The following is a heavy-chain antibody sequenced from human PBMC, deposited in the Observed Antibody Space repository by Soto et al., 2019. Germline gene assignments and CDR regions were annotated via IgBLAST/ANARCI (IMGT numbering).Heavy chain of an antibody. D-gene: IGHD3-16*01. CDR2: ISAYSGNT. J-gene: IGHJ6*02. V-gene: IGHV1-18*01. CDR3: GRADNYATSTPQDV. Sequence: QVQLVQSGDEVRKPGSSVKVSCKASGYIFANYDIDWVRQAPGQRLGWMGWISAYSGNTHYASKVKGRLPMTTDTTTRTDCLDLGSLTCHCTTVCYGGRADNYATSTPQDVWGQGTTVTVSS. CDR1: GYIFANYD.